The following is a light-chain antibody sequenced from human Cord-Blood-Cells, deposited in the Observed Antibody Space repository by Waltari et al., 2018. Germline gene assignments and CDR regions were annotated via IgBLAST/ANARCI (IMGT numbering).Light chain of an antibody. CDR1: SSDVGSYNL. Sequence: QSALTQPASVSGSPGQSITLSCTGTSSDVGSYNLVSWYQQPQGKAPKLMIYEGSKRPSGVANRFSGSKSGNTAALTSSGLQAEDEADYYCCSYAGRSTVVFGGGTKLTVL. J-gene: IGLJ2*01. V-gene: IGLV2-23*01. CDR2: EGS. CDR3: CSYAGRSTVV.